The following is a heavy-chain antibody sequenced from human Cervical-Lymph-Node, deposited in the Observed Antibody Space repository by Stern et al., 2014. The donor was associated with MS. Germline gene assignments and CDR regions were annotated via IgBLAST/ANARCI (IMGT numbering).Heavy chain of an antibody. Sequence: QVQLQESGPGLVKPSETLSLTCTVSGGSISSYFWSWIRQSPGRALEWIGYISHHGSTNSNPSLKSRVTISRDTSKNHLSLKLRSVTAADTAVYYCAREAPGGSGWTPFDYWGQGILVTVSS. D-gene: IGHD6-19*01. CDR3: AREAPGGSGWTPFDY. CDR2: ISHHGST. CDR1: GGSISSYF. J-gene: IGHJ4*02. V-gene: IGHV4-59*01.